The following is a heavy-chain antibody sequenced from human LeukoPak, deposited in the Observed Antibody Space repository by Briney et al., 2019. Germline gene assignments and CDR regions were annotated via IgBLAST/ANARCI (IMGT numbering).Heavy chain of an antibody. CDR1: GYTFTRLL. CDR2: INPNRGCS. V-gene: IGHV1-2*02. Sequence: AAVKDSFKGSGYTFTRLLMHWVRQAAGQGLEWIGGINPNRGCSNYAPKFQGRVNMLRGTVISTAYMELSRLRSDDTAVYYCARPADITMIVGASGGVDYWGQGTLLTVSS. CDR3: ARPADITMIVGASGGVDY. J-gene: IGHJ4*02. D-gene: IGHD3-22*01.